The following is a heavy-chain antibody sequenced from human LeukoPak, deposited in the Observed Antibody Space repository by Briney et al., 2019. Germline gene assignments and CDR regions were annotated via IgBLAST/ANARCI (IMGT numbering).Heavy chain of an antibody. CDR2: IYYSGST. Sequence: SETLSLTCTVSGGSISSYYWSWIRQPPGKGLEWIGYIYYSGSTNYNPSLKSRVTISVDTSKNQFSLKLSSVTAADTAVYYCARDYSSGWYGDAFDIWGQGTMVTVPS. CDR3: ARDYSSGWYGDAFDI. J-gene: IGHJ3*02. CDR1: GGSISSYY. D-gene: IGHD6-19*01. V-gene: IGHV4-59*01.